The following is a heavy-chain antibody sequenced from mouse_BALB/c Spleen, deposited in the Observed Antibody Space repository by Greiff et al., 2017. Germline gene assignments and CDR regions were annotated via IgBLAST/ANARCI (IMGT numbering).Heavy chain of an antibody. V-gene: IGHV1S135*01. CDR2: IDPYNGGT. D-gene: IGHD2-14*01. CDR3: ARRDYRYDWFAY. J-gene: IGHJ3*01. Sequence: EVKLQESGPELVKPGASVKVSCKASGYAFTSYNMYWVKQSHGKSLEWIGYIDPYNGGTSYNQKFKGKATLTVDKSSSTAYMHLNSLTSEDSAVYYCARRDYRYDWFAYWGQGTLVTVSA. CDR1: GYAFTSYN.